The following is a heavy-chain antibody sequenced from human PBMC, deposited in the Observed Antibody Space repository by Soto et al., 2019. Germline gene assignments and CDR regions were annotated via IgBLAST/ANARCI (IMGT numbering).Heavy chain of an antibody. CDR1: GFTFSSYG. CDR3: AREQKWLRLNHRGNYYYGMDV. CDR2: IWYDGSNK. V-gene: IGHV3-33*01. D-gene: IGHD5-12*01. J-gene: IGHJ6*02. Sequence: PGGSLRLSCAASGFTFSSYGMHWVRQAPGKGLEWVAVIWYDGSNKYYADSVKGRFTISRDNSKNTLYLQMNSLRAEDTAVYYCAREQKWLRLNHRGNYYYGMDVWGQGTKVTVSS.